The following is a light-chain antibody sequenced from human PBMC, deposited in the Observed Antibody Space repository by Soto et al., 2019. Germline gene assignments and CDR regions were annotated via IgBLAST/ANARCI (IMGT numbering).Light chain of an antibody. CDR2: AAS. CDR3: QQYYSLPWT. CDR1: QGISSY. V-gene: IGKV1D-8*01. Sequence: VIWMTQSPSLLSASTGDRVTISCLMSQGISSYLAWYQQKPGKAPELLIYAASTLQSGVPSRFSGGGSGTDFTLTISCLQSEDFATYYCQQYYSLPWTFGQGTKVDIK. J-gene: IGKJ1*01.